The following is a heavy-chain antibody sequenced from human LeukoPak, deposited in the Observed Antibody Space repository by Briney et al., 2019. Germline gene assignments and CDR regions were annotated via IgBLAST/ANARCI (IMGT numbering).Heavy chain of an antibody. CDR1: GYTLTELS. V-gene: IGHV1-24*01. CDR3: ATVKLRSRFLECPRY. CDR2: FDPEDGET. Sequence: ASVKVSCKVSGYTLTELSMHWVRQAPGKGLGWMGGFDPEDGETIYAQKFQGRVTMTEDTSTDTAYMELSSLRSEDTAVYYCATVKLRSRFLECPRYWGQGTLVTVSS. J-gene: IGHJ1*01. D-gene: IGHD3-3*01.